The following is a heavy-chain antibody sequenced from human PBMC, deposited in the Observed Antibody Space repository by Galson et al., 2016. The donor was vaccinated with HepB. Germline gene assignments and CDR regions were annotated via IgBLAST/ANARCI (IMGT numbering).Heavy chain of an antibody. V-gene: IGHV3-30*04. Sequence: SLRLSCAASGFMFRSYAMHWVRQAPGKGLEWVGVISYDGRDKNYADSVKGRFTLSRDNSKNTLYLQMNSLRADDTAVYYCASRGVSALATPFEYWGQGTLVTVSS. J-gene: IGHJ4*02. CDR2: ISYDGRDK. CDR3: ASRGVSALATPFEY. D-gene: IGHD3-10*01. CDR1: GFMFRSYA.